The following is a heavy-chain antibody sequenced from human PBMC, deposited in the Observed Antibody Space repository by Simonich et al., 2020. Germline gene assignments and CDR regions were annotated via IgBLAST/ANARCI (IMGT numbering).Heavy chain of an antibody. V-gene: IGHV3-48*03. J-gene: IGHJ4*02. CDR3: ARHYYGDYYFDY. CDR1: GFTFSSYE. CDR2: ISSSGSTI. D-gene: IGHD4-17*01. Sequence: EVQLVESGGGLVKPGGSLRLSCAASGFTFSSYEMNWVRQAPGEGLEWVSDISSSGSTIYYADSVKGRFTIARDNAKNSLYLQMNSLRAEDTAVYYCARHYYGDYYFDYWGQGTLVTVSS.